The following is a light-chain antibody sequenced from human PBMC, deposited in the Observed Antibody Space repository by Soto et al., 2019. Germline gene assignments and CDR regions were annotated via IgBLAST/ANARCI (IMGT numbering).Light chain of an antibody. CDR3: QQYGSSRRT. J-gene: IGKJ1*01. CDR1: QSVSSSY. CDR2: GAS. V-gene: IGKV3-20*01. Sequence: EIVLTQSPGTLSLSPGERATLSCRASQSVSSSYLAWYQQKPGQTPRLLIYGASSRATGIPDRFSASGSGTDFILTISRLEPEDSAVYYCQQYGSSRRTFGQGTKVEIK.